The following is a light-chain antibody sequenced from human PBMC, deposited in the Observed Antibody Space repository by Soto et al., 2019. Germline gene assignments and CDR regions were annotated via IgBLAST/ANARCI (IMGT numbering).Light chain of an antibody. CDR3: QKYNSAEFT. V-gene: IGKV1-27*01. J-gene: IGKJ3*01. Sequence: IQMTQSPSYLSASLGDRVTITWRASQGISNYLAWYQQKPGKVPKLLIYAASTLQSGVPSRFSGSGSGTDFTLTISSLQPEHLANSYCQKYNSAEFTFGPGTKVDIK. CDR2: AAS. CDR1: QGISNY.